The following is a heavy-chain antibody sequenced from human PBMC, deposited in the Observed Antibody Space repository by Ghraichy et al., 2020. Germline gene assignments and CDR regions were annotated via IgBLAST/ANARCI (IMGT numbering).Heavy chain of an antibody. D-gene: IGHD6-13*01. CDR3: ARDTRAAAGTDFDY. V-gene: IGHV3-30*04. CDR2: ISYDGSNK. Sequence: GGSLRLSCAASGFTFSSYAMHWVRQAPGKGLEWVAVISYDGSNKYYADSVKGRFTISRDNSKNTLYLQMNSLRAEDTAVYYCARDTRAAAGTDFDYWGQGTLVTVSS. J-gene: IGHJ4*02. CDR1: GFTFSSYA.